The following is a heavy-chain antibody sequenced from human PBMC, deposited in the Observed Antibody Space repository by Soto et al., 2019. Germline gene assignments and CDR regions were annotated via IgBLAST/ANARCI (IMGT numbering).Heavy chain of an antibody. D-gene: IGHD3-3*01. J-gene: IGHJ6*02. CDR1: GYTFTSYG. CDR3: ARGPYDFWSGQCDRYGMDV. CDR2: ISAYNGNT. Sequence: QVQLVQSGAEVKKPGASVKVSCKASGYTFTSYGISWVRQAPGQGLEWMGWISAYNGNTNYAQKLQGRVTMTTDTSTSTAYMERRSLRSDDTAVYYCARGPYDFWSGQCDRYGMDVWGHGTTVTVSS. V-gene: IGHV1-18*01.